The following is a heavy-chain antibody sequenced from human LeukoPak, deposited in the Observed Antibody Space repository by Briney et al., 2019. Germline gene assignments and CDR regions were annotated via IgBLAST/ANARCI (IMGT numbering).Heavy chain of an antibody. CDR3: ARGGRARRPSGYFDL. Sequence: SETLSLTCTVSGGSISSYYWSWIRQPPGKGLEWIGYIYYSGSTNYNPSLKSRVTISVDTSKNQFSLKLSSVTAADTAVYYCARGGRARRPSGYFDLWGRGTLVTVSS. D-gene: IGHD3-10*01. CDR2: IYYSGST. V-gene: IGHV4-59*01. CDR1: GGSISSYY. J-gene: IGHJ2*01.